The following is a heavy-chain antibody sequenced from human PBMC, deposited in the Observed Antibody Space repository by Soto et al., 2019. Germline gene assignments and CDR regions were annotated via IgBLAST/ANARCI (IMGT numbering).Heavy chain of an antibody. V-gene: IGHV3-48*04. D-gene: IGHD6-13*01. CDR1: GFTFSSYG. Sequence: PGGSLRLSCAASGFTFSSYGMHWVRQAPGKGLEWVSYISSSGSTIYYADSVKGRFTISRDNAKNSLYLQMNSLRAEDTAVYYCARDGSDDSSSSQYYYGMDVWGQGTTVTVSS. CDR2: ISSSGSTI. J-gene: IGHJ6*02. CDR3: ARDGSDDSSSSQYYYGMDV.